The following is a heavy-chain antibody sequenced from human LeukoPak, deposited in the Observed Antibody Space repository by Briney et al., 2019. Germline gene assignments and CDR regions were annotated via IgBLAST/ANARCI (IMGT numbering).Heavy chain of an antibody. CDR1: GFTFDDYA. J-gene: IGHJ4*02. D-gene: IGHD2-15*01. V-gene: IGHV3-9*01. CDR3: AKDTRGSGLY. Sequence: GGSLRLSCAASGFTFDDYAMHWVRQAPGKGLEWVSGISWNSGSIGYADSVKGRFTISRDNAKNSLYLQMNSLRAEDTALCYCAKDTRGSGLYWGQGTLVTVSS. CDR2: ISWNSGSI.